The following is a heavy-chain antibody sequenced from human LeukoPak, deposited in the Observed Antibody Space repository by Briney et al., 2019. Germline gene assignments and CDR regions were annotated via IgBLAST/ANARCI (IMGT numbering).Heavy chain of an antibody. CDR1: GGTFSSYA. Sequence: ASVKASCKASGGTFSSYAISWVRQAPGQGLEWMGGIIPIFGTANYAQKFQGRVTITADESTSTAYMELSSLRSEDTAVYYCARDPNGDYTFDYWGQGTLVTVSS. J-gene: IGHJ4*02. D-gene: IGHD4-17*01. CDR3: ARDPNGDYTFDY. CDR2: IIPIFGTA. V-gene: IGHV1-69*13.